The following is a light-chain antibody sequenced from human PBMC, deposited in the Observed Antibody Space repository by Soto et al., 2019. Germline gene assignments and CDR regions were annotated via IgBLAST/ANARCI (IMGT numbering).Light chain of an antibody. V-gene: IGLV1-44*01. CDR3: AAWDDSLNGWV. J-gene: IGLJ3*02. CDR1: SSNIGSNT. Sequence: QSVLTQPPSASGTPGQRVTISCSGSSSNIGSNTVNWYQQLPGTAPKLLIYSNNQRSSGVPDRFSGSKSGTSAFLAISVLQSEDEADYYCAAWDDSLNGWVFGGGTKLTVL. CDR2: SNN.